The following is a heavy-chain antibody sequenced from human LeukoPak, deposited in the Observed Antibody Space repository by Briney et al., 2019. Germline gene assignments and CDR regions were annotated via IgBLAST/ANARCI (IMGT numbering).Heavy chain of an antibody. J-gene: IGHJ6*02. Sequence: PSETLSLTCTVSAGSIISNYWSWIRQPPGKGLEWIGDIYYSGSTNYNPSLESRVTISVDTSKNQLSLKLSSVTAADTAVYYCAREVGAAAGPHYYYYGMDVWGQGTTVTVSS. CDR2: IYYSGST. D-gene: IGHD6-13*01. CDR3: AREVGAAAGPHYYYYGMDV. V-gene: IGHV4-59*01. CDR1: AGSIISNY.